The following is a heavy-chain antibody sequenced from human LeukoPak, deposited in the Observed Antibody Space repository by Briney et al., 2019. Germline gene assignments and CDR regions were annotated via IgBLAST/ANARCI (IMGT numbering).Heavy chain of an antibody. Sequence: SETLSLTCAVYGGSFSGYYWSWIRQPPGKGLEWIGEINHSGSTNYNPSLKSRVTISVDTSKNQFSLKLGSVTAADTAVYYCARGLGMVRGVNADYWGQGTLVTVSS. CDR1: GGSFSGYY. CDR2: INHSGST. D-gene: IGHD3-10*01. CDR3: ARGLGMVRGVNADY. V-gene: IGHV4-34*01. J-gene: IGHJ4*02.